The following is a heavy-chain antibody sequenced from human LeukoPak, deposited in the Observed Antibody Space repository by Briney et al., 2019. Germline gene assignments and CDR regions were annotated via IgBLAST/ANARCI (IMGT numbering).Heavy chain of an antibody. D-gene: IGHD3-10*01. CDR2: IDPSGGRT. CDR1: GYTFTTYH. Sequence: ASVKVSCKASGYTFTTYHMHWVRQAPGQGLEWMGTIDPSGGRTAYAQKFQGRVTVTSDTSTSTVYMESSSLRSEDTAVYYCARPAPTGVDAFDTWGQGTLVTVSS. V-gene: IGHV1-46*01. CDR3: ARPAPTGVDAFDT. J-gene: IGHJ3*02.